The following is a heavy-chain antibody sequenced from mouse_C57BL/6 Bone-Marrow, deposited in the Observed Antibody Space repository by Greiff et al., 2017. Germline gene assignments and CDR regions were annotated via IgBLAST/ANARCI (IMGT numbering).Heavy chain of an antibody. CDR1: GYTFTSYW. Sequence: QVQLQQPGAELVKPGASVKLSCKASGYTFTSYWMQWVKQRPGQGLEWIGEIDPSDSYTNYNQKFKGKATLTVDTSSSTAYMQLSSLTSEDSAVYYGARIGFDSNSFDYWGQGTTLTVSS. CDR2: IDPSDSYT. J-gene: IGHJ2*01. CDR3: ARIGFDSNSFDY. D-gene: IGHD4-1*02. V-gene: IGHV1-50*01.